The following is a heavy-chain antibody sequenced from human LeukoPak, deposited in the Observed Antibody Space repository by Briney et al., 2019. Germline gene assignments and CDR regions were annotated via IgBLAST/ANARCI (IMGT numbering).Heavy chain of an antibody. CDR1: GFTFSGYS. V-gene: IGHV3-30*14. D-gene: IGHD4-17*01. J-gene: IGHJ3*02. CDR3: ATDSGDYDTFDI. CDR2: ISDDGIDK. Sequence: TGGSLILSCAASGFTFSGYSMHWVRQAPGKGLEWMAVISDDGIDKYFADSVKGRFTISRDNSKNTLYLQMNSLRAEDTALYYCATDSGDYDTFDIWGQGTMVTVSS.